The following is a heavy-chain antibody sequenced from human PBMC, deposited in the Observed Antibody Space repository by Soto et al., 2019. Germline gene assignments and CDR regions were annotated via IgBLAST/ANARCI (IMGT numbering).Heavy chain of an antibody. D-gene: IGHD3-16*02. CDR2: IYYSGST. CDR1: GGSISSYY. J-gene: IGHJ5*02. V-gene: IGHV4-59*01. Sequence: SETLSLTCTVSGGSISSYYWSWIRQPPGKGLEWIGYIYYSGSTNYNPSLKSRVTISVDTSKNQFSLKLSSVTAADTAVYYCARDRYDYVWGSYRSANWFDPWGQGTLVTVSS. CDR3: ARDRYDYVWGSYRSANWFDP.